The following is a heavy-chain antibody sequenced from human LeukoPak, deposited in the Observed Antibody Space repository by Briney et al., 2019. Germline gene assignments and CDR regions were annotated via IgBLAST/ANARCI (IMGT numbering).Heavy chain of an antibody. CDR2: ISGSGGST. J-gene: IGHJ4*02. D-gene: IGHD4-17*01. CDR3: AKGVSRYGDFDY. V-gene: IGHV3-23*01. CDR1: GFTFANHA. Sequence: GGSLRLSCAASGFTFANHAMSWVRQAPGKGLEWVSSISGSGGSTYYADSVKGRFTISRDNSKNTVYLQMDSLQAEDTAVYYCAKGVSRYGDFDYWGQGTLVTVSS.